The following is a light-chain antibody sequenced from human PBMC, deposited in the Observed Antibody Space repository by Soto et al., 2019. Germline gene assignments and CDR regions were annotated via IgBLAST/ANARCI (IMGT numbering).Light chain of an antibody. CDR1: TGAVTSGHY. J-gene: IGLJ2*01. CDR3: LLSYSGTKV. CDR2: DTT. V-gene: IGLV7-46*01. Sequence: QAVVTQEPSLTVSPGGTVTLTCGSNTGAVTSGHYPDWVQQKPAQAPRTLIYDTTNKHSWTPARFSGSLLGGKAALTLSGAQPEDEAEYYCLLSYSGTKVFGGGTKLTVL.